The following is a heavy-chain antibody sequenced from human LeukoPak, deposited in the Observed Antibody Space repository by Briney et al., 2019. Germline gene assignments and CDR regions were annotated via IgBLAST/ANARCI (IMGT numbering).Heavy chain of an antibody. Sequence: PSETVSLTCTVSGGSISSSSYYGVWIRQPPGKGLEGIGSMYYSGSTYYNPTLKSRVNISVDTSNNQFSLKLSSVTAADTAVYYCARHAYYYDSSGYPDAFDIWGQGTMVTVSS. D-gene: IGHD3-22*01. V-gene: IGHV4-39*01. CDR1: GGSISSSSYY. CDR3: ARHAYYYDSSGYPDAFDI. J-gene: IGHJ3*02. CDR2: MYYSGST.